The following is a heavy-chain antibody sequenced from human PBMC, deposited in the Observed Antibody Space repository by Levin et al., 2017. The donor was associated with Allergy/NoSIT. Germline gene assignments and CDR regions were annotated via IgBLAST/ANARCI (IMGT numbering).Heavy chain of an antibody. J-gene: IGHJ5*02. CDR2: INYSGTT. CDR1: GGAISSSRFY. D-gene: IGHD2-2*01. Sequence: SETLSLTCTVSGGAISSSRFYWGWIRQSPGKGLEWIGSINYSGTTYYNPSLKSRVSISVDTSQNQFSLRLSSVTAADTAVYYCTLDQLIFSSWGQGTLVTVSS. CDR3: TLDQLIFSS. V-gene: IGHV4-39*01.